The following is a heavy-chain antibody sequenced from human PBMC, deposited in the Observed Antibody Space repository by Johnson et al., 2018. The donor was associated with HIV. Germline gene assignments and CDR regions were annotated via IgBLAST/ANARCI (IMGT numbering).Heavy chain of an antibody. Sequence: QVQLVESGGGVVQPGRSLRLSCAASGFTFSSYGMHWVRQAPGKGLEWVAVISYDGSNKYYADSVKGRLTISRDNSKNTLYLQMNSLRAEDTAVYYCARVKGAFDIWGQGTMVTVSS. CDR2: ISYDGSNK. CDR3: ARVKGAFDI. V-gene: IGHV3-30*03. J-gene: IGHJ3*02. CDR1: GFTFSSYG.